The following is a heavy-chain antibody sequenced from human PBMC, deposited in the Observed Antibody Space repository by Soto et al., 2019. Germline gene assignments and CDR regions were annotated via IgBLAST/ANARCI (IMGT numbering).Heavy chain of an antibody. Sequence: PGGSLRLSCVASDFTFSDAWRNWDRQAPGKGLEWVGRIKSKTDGGTTDYAAPVKGRFTISRDDSKNTLYLQMNSLKTEDTAVYYCTTEVVTAIDDYWGQGTLVTVSS. CDR2: IKSKTDGGTT. CDR1: DFTFSDAW. CDR3: TTEVVTAIDDY. V-gene: IGHV3-15*07. D-gene: IGHD2-21*02. J-gene: IGHJ4*02.